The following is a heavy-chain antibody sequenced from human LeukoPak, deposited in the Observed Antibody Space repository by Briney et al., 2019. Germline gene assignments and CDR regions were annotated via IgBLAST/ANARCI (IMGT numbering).Heavy chain of an antibody. J-gene: IGHJ4*02. CDR3: ARSNGYNLYFDS. Sequence: GGSLRLSCAASGFTFSSYWVNWVRQAPGKGLEWVANIKPDGSEKYYVDSVKGRFTISRDNAKNSLYLQMNSLRAEDTAVYYCARSNGYNLYFDSWGQGPLVTVSS. V-gene: IGHV3-7*01. D-gene: IGHD5-24*01. CDR1: GFTFSSYW. CDR2: IKPDGSEK.